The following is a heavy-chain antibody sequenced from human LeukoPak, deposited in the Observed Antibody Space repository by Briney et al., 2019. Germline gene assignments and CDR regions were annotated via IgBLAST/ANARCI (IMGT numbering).Heavy chain of an antibody. D-gene: IGHD7-27*01. CDR3: ARGSIMPTGDDAFDI. CDR2: INHSGST. CDR1: GGSFSGYY. Sequence: SETLSLTCAVYGGSFSGYYWSWIRQPPGKGLEWIGEINHSGSTNYNPSLKSRVTISVDRSKNQFSLKLSSVTAADTAVYYCARGSIMPTGDDAFDIWGQGTMVTVSS. J-gene: IGHJ3*02. V-gene: IGHV4-34*01.